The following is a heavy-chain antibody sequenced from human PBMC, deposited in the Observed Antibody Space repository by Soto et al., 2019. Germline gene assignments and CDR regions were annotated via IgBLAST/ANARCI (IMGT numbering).Heavy chain of an antibody. V-gene: IGHV1-69*01. Sequence: QVKLVQSGAEVKQPGSSVKVSCRASEGTSSSHVINWVRQAPGQGLEWMGGVIPVFGTSKFAQKFRGRVTIIADESTNTAYMELSSLRSEDTAMYYCARGQQELVDDDDGFGVWGQGTLVTVSS. CDR1: EGTSSSHV. CDR3: ARGQQELVDDDDGFGV. CDR2: VIPVFGTS. D-gene: IGHD6-13*01. J-gene: IGHJ3*01.